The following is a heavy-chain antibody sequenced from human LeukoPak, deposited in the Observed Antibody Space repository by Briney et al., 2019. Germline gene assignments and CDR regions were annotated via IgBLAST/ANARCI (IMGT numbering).Heavy chain of an antibody. CDR1: GGSISSSSYY. D-gene: IGHD4-23*01. CDR3: ARRSYGGNASGASDI. CDR2: IYYSGST. V-gene: IGHV4-39*01. J-gene: IGHJ3*02. Sequence: SETLSLTCTVSGGSISSSSYYWGWIRQPPGKGLEWIGSIYYSGSTYYNPSLKSRVTIFVDTSKNQFSLKLSSVTAADTAVYYCARRSYGGNASGASDIWGQGTMVTVSS.